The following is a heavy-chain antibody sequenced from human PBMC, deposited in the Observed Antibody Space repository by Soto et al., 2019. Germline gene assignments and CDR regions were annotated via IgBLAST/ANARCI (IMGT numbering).Heavy chain of an antibody. V-gene: IGHV1-18*01. CDR2: ISAYNGNT. J-gene: IGHJ3*02. Sequence: ASVKVSCKASGYTITSYGISWVRQAPGQGLEWMGWISAYNGNTNYAQKLQGRVTMTTDTSTSTAYMELRSLRSDDTAVYYCARDPQTCYSSSWYRGAFDIWGQGTMVTVSS. CDR1: GYTITSYG. CDR3: ARDPQTCYSSSWYRGAFDI. D-gene: IGHD6-13*01.